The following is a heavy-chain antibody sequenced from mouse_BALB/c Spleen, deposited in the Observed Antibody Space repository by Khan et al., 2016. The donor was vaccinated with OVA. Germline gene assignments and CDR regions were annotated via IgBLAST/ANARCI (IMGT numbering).Heavy chain of an antibody. CDR3: ARGGYYGFDY. J-gene: IGHJ2*01. D-gene: IGHD1-1*01. Sequence: EVQLQESGGGLVQPGGSRTLSCAASGITFSSFGMHWVRQAPETGLEWVAYISSGSTTVYYADTVKGRFTISRDNPKNTLFLQMTSLRSEDTAMYYCARGGYYGFDYWGQGTTLTVSS. CDR1: GITFSSFG. V-gene: IGHV5-17*02. CDR2: ISSGSTTV.